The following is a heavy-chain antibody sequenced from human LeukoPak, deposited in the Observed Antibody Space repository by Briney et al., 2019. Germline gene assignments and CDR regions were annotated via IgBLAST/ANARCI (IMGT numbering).Heavy chain of an antibody. J-gene: IGHJ5*02. CDR3: AKGGQDFDFWRFDL. CDR2: ISDTGGRT. V-gene: IGHV3-23*01. Sequence: PGGSLRLSSAASGFSFSDSAVSWVRHSPGEGLKWVSSISDTGGRTYYADSVKGRFTITRDNSRNTVNLQMNSLRAGDTARYYCAKGGQDFDFWRFDLWGQGILVIVSS. D-gene: IGHD3-3*01. CDR1: GFSFSDSA.